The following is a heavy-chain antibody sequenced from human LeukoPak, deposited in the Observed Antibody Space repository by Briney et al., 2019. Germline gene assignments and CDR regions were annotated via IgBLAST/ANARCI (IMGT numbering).Heavy chain of an antibody. CDR2: IKQDGSEK. J-gene: IGHJ4*02. D-gene: IGHD6-25*01. V-gene: IGHV3-7*01. Sequence: GGSLRLSCAASGFTFSSYWMSWVRQAPGKGLEWVANIKQDGSEKYYVDSVKGRFTISRDNAKNSLYLQMNSLRAEDTAVYYCARDPYSSELVIDFQPIDYWGQGTLVTVSS. CDR1: GFTFSSYW. CDR3: ARDPYSSELVIDFQPIDY.